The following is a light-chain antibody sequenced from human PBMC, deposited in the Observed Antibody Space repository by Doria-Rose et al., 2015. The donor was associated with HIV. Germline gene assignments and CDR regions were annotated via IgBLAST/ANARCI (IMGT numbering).Light chain of an antibody. CDR3: QHFDKYFSWT. J-gene: IGKJ1*01. CDR1: QSISNW. CDR2: KAS. V-gene: IGKV1-5*03. Sequence: DIQLTQSPSTLSASVGDRVTITCRASQSISNWLAWYQQKPGQAPKLLIYKASTLQSGVTSRFRGSGSGTEFTLTINSLQPDDFATYYCQHFDKYFSWTFGHGTKVDIK.